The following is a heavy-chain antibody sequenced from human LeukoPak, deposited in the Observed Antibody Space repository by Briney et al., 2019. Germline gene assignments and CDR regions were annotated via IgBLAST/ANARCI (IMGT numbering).Heavy chain of an antibody. J-gene: IGHJ4*02. CDR3: ARDSSGYGY. CDR2: INPNIGGT. CDR1: GYTFTGYY. D-gene: IGHD6-19*01. V-gene: IGHV1-2*06. Sequence: ASVKVSCKASGYTFTGYYMHWVRQAPGQGLEWMGRINPNIGGTNYAQKFEGRVIMTRDPSIRTAYMEASRLRSDDTAVYYCARDSSGYGYWGQGNLATVSS.